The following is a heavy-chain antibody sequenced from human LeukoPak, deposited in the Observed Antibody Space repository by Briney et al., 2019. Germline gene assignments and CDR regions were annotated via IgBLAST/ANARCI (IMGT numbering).Heavy chain of an antibody. CDR2: IKQDGSER. Sequence: PGGSLRLSCAASGLTFSSYWMSWVRQAPGKGLEWVANIKQDGSERYFVDSVRGRFTVSRDNAKNSLYLQMYSLRAEDTAVYYCARDGYYFGSGSLDWGQGTLVTVSS. J-gene: IGHJ4*02. CDR1: GLTFSSYW. CDR3: ARDGYYFGSGSLD. V-gene: IGHV3-7*04. D-gene: IGHD3-10*01.